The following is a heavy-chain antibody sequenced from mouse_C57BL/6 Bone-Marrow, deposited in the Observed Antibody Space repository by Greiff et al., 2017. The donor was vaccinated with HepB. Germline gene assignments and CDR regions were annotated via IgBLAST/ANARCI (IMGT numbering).Heavy chain of an antibody. CDR1: GYAFTNYL. Sequence: VQLQQSGAELVRPGTSVKVSCKASGYAFTNYLIEWVKQRPGQGLEWIGVINPGSGGTNYNEKFKGKATLTADKSSSTAYMQLSSLTSEDSAVYFCAGLLWLRRGYFDVWGTGTTVTVSS. J-gene: IGHJ1*03. V-gene: IGHV1-54*01. D-gene: IGHD2-2*01. CDR3: AGLLWLRRGYFDV. CDR2: INPGSGGT.